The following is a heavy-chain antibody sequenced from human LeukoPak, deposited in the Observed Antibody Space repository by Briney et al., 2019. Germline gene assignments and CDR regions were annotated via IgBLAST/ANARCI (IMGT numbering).Heavy chain of an antibody. Sequence: ASVKVSCKVSGYTLTELSMHWVRQAPGKGLEWLGGFDPEDGETIYAQKFQGRVTMTEDTSTDTAYMELSRLRSDDTAVYYCARVVGADVLRFLEWLTPVDYWGQGTLVTVSS. J-gene: IGHJ4*02. D-gene: IGHD3-3*01. CDR3: ARVVGADVLRFLEWLTPVDY. CDR1: GYTLTELS. CDR2: FDPEDGET. V-gene: IGHV1-24*01.